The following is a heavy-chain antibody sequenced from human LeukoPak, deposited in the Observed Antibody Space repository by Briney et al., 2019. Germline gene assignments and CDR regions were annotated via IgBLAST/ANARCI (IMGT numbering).Heavy chain of an antibody. CDR2: IWHDGSNK. D-gene: IGHD4-23*01. CDR3: AKDKGKNYFDY. V-gene: IGHV3-30*02. CDR1: GFTFSSSG. Sequence: PGGSLRLSCTASGFTFSSSGMHWVRQAPGKGLEGVTFIWHDGSNKYYTESVKGRFTVSRDNSRNTVYLQMNNLRAEDTAVYYCAKDKGKNYFDYWGQGTLVTVSS. J-gene: IGHJ4*02.